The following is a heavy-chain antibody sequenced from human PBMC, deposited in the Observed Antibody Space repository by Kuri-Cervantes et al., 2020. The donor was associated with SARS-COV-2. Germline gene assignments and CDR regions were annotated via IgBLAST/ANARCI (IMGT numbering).Heavy chain of an antibody. CDR3: AKGYYSGSLDY. V-gene: IGHV3-23*01. D-gene: IGHD1-26*01. Sequence: LSLTCAASGFTVSSNYMSWVRQAPGKGLEWVSAISGSGGSTYYADSVKGRFTISRDNSKNTLYLQMNSLRAEDTAVYYCAKGYYSGSLDYWGQGTLVTVSS. J-gene: IGHJ4*02. CDR1: GFTVSSNY. CDR2: ISGSGGST.